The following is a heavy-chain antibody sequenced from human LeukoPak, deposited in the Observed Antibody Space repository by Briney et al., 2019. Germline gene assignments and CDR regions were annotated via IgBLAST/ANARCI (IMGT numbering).Heavy chain of an antibody. CDR2: INTNTGNP. CDR1: GYTFTSYA. J-gene: IGHJ4*02. D-gene: IGHD4-23*01. Sequence: ASVKVSCKASGYTFTSYAMNWVRQAPGQGLEWMGWINTNTGNPTYAQGFTGRFVFSLDTAVSTAYLQITTLKAEDTAVYYCARGYGGNPPQYWGQGTLVTVSS. V-gene: IGHV7-4-1*02. CDR3: ARGYGGNPPQY.